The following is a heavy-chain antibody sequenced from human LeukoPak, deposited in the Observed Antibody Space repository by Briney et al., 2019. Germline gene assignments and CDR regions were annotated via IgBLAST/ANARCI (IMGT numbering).Heavy chain of an antibody. V-gene: IGHV1-69*05. CDR3: ARANGYCSSTSCYNDAFDI. D-gene: IGHD2-2*02. Sequence: SVKVSCKASGGTFSSYAISWVRQAPGQGLEWMGGIIPIFGTTNYAQKFQGRVTITTDESTSTAYMELSSLRSEDTAVYYCARANGYCSSTSCYNDAFDIWGQGTMVTVSS. J-gene: IGHJ3*02. CDR1: GGTFSSYA. CDR2: IIPIFGTT.